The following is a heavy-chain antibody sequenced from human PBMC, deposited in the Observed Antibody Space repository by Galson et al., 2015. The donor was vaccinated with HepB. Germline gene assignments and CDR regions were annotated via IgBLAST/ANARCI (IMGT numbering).Heavy chain of an antibody. CDR3: AREAVPAAQNDY. V-gene: IGHV1-2*02. Sequence: SVKVSCKASGYTFTDYYMHWVRQAPGQGLEWMGWINPNSGGTNYAQKFQGRVTMTRDTSISTAYMDLSRLRSDDTAVYYRAREAVPAAQNDYWGQGTLGTVSS. J-gene: IGHJ4*02. CDR2: INPNSGGT. CDR1: GYTFTDYY. D-gene: IGHD2-2*01.